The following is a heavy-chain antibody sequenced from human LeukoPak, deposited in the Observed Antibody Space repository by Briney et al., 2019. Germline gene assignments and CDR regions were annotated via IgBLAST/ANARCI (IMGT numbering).Heavy chain of an antibody. CDR3: ARCRNRTATICNAFDI. V-gene: IGHV1-69*05. D-gene: IGHD5-12*01. CDR2: IIPIFGTA. CDR1: GGTFSSYA. Sequence: ASVEVSCKASGGTFSSYAISWVRQAPGQGLEWMGGIIPIFGTANYAQKFQGRVTITTDESTSTAYMELSSLRSDDTAVYYCARCRNRTATICNAFDIWGQGTMVTVSS. J-gene: IGHJ3*02.